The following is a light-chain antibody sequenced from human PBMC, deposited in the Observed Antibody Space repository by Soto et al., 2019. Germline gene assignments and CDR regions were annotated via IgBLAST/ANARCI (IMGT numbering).Light chain of an antibody. J-gene: IGLJ1*01. CDR3: SSYTSSSTLV. V-gene: IGLV2-14*01. CDR1: SSDVGDYNY. CDR2: DVS. Sequence: QSVLTQPASVSGSPGQSITISCTGTSSDVGDYNYVSWYQQHPGKAPKVMIYDVSNRPSGVSNRFSGSKSGNTASLTISGLQAEDEADYYCSSYTSSSTLVFGTVTKVTV.